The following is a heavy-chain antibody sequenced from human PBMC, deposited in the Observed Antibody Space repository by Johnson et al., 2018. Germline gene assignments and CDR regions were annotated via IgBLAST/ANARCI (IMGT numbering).Heavy chain of an antibody. CDR3: ARALSIAVAGTRVYGMDV. CDR2: IIPIFGTA. D-gene: IGHD6-19*01. CDR1: GGTFSSYA. V-gene: IGHV1-69*01. Sequence: QVQLVQSGAEVKKPGSSVKVSCKASGGTFSSYAISWVRQAPGQRLEWMGGIIPIFGTANYAQKFQGRVTITAEESTSTAYMELSSLRSEDTAVYYCARALSIAVAGTRVYGMDVWGQGTTVTVSS. J-gene: IGHJ6*02.